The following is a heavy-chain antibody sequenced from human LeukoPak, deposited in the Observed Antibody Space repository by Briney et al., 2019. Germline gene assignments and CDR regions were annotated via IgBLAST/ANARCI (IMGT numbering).Heavy chain of an antibody. D-gene: IGHD5-18*01. V-gene: IGHV1-2*02. CDR1: GYTFTAYY. CDR2: INPNSGAT. Sequence: ASVKVSCKASGYTFTAYYIHWVRQAPGQGLEWMGWINPNSGATNYAQKLQDRVTVTRDTSVGTAYMELSSLRSEDTAVYYCARGPAWGYSSPYYFDYWGQGTLVTVSS. J-gene: IGHJ4*02. CDR3: ARGPAWGYSSPYYFDY.